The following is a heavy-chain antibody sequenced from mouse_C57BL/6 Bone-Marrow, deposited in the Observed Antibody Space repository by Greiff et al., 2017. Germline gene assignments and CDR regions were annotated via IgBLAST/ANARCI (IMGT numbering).Heavy chain of an antibody. CDR3: ARSPITTVAYFDY. D-gene: IGHD1-1*01. Sequence: VMLVESGPELVKPGASVKLSCKASGYTFTSYDINWVKQRPGQGLAWIGWIYPRDGSTKYNEKFKGKATLTVDTSSSTAYMELHSLTSEDSAVYFCARSPITTVAYFDYWGQGTTLTVSS. V-gene: IGHV1-85*01. J-gene: IGHJ2*01. CDR2: IYPRDGST. CDR1: GYTFTSYD.